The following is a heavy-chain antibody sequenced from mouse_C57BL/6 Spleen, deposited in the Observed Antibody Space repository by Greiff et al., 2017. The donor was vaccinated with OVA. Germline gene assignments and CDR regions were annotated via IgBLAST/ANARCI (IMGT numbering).Heavy chain of an antibody. CDR3: ARGDLTTVVRAMDY. V-gene: IGHV1-69*01. Sequence: QVQLQQPGAELVMPGASVKLSCKASGYTFTSYWMHWVKQRPGQGLEWIGEIDPSDSYTNYNQKFKGKSTLTVDKSSSTAYMQLSSLTSEDSAVYYCARGDLTTVVRAMDYWGQGTSVTVSS. D-gene: IGHD1-1*01. J-gene: IGHJ4*01. CDR1: GYTFTSYW. CDR2: IDPSDSYT.